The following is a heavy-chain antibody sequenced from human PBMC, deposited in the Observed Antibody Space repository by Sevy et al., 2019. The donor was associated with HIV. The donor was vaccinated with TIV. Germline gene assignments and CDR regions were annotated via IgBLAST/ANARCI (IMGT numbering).Heavy chain of an antibody. Sequence: GGSLRLSCAASGFTFSSYAMSWVRQAPGKGLEWVSAISGSGGSTYYADSVKGRFTISRDNSKNMLYLQMNSLRAEDTAVYYCAKNDITMIVVVIISSFDYWGQGTLVTVSS. CDR1: GFTFSSYA. V-gene: IGHV3-23*01. D-gene: IGHD3-22*01. CDR2: ISGSGGST. CDR3: AKNDITMIVVVIISSFDY. J-gene: IGHJ4*02.